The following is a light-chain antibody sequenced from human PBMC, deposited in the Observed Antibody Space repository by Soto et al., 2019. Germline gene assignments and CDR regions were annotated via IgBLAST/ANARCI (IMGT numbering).Light chain of an antibody. CDR3: MQALETPYT. CDR2: LGS. J-gene: IGKJ2*01. CDR1: ESLLHGNGDHY. Sequence: DILMTQSPLSLPVSPGEPASISCRSTESLLHGNGDHYLDWYLQRPGQSPQLLIYLGSNRASGVPDRFSGSGAGTDFTLSIARVEAEDVGVYYCMQALETPYTFGQGTKLEIK. V-gene: IGKV2-28*01.